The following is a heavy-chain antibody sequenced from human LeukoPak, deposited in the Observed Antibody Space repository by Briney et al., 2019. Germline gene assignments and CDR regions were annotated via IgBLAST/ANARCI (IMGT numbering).Heavy chain of an antibody. D-gene: IGHD6-6*01. CDR3: ARDFPAAPGLDY. V-gene: IGHV3-21*01. J-gene: IGHJ4*02. CDR2: ISSSSSNT. CDR1: GFTFSSYS. Sequence: GGSLRLSCAASGFTFSSYSMNWVRQAPGKGLEWVSSISSSSSNTYYADSVKGRFTISRDNAKNSLYLQMNSLRAEDTAVYYCARDFPAAPGLDYWGQGTLVTVSS.